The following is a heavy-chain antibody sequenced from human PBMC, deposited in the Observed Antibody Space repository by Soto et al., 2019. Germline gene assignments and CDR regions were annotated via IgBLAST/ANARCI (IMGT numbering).Heavy chain of an antibody. CDR3: ARKDLPGDYYGMDV. Sequence: AGGSLRLFCAASGFSFSTYAMHWVRQAPGKGLEWVAVISSDGSSKYYADSVKGRFTISRDNSKNTLYLEMNSLRAEDTSVYYCARKDLPGDYYGMDVWGQGTTVTVSS. CDR1: GFSFSTYA. V-gene: IGHV3-30-3*01. J-gene: IGHJ6*02. D-gene: IGHD2-15*01. CDR2: ISSDGSSK.